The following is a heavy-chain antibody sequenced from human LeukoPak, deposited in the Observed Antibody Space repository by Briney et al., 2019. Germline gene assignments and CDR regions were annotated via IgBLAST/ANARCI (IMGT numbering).Heavy chain of an antibody. CDR2: INWNGGNT. Sequence: GGSLRLSCAASGFTFDDYGMSWVRQAPGKGLEWVSGINWNGGNTGYADSVKGRFTISRDNAKNSLYLQMNSLRAEDTALYYCARDIEMATILDAFDIWGQGTMVTVSS. V-gene: IGHV3-20*04. CDR3: ARDIEMATILDAFDI. J-gene: IGHJ3*02. CDR1: GFTFDDYG. D-gene: IGHD5-24*01.